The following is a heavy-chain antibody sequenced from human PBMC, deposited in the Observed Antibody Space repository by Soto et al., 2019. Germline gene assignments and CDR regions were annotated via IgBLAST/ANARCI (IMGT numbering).Heavy chain of an antibody. D-gene: IGHD2-15*01. CDR2: INPNSGGT. CDR3: ARGNQEAAGVVAAASDY. Sequence: ASVKVSCKASGYTFTGYYMHWVRQAPGQGLEWMGWINPNSGGTNYAQKFQGWVAMTRDTSISTAYMELSRLRSDDTAGDYCARGNQEAAGVVAAASDYWGKGTLVTVSS. J-gene: IGHJ4*02. CDR1: GYTFTGYY. V-gene: IGHV1-2*04.